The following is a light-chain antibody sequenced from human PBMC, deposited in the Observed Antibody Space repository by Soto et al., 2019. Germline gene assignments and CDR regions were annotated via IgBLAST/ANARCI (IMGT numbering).Light chain of an antibody. V-gene: IGKV1-5*01. CDR2: DAS. Sequence: DIQMTQSPSTLSASIGDRVSITCRASQSISTYVAWYQQKPGKAPRLLIYDASSLESGVPSSFSGSGSETDFTRTISSLQPDDPATYYCQQYNRYSSSTFGQWTKV. J-gene: IGKJ1*01. CDR1: QSISTY. CDR3: QQYNRYSSST.